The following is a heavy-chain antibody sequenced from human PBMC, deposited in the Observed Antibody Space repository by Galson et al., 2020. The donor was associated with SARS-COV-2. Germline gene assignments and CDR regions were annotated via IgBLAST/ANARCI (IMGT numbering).Heavy chain of an antibody. V-gene: IGHV4-30-4*01. CDR1: GGSISSGDYY. Sequence: SQTLSLTCTVSGGSISSGDYYWSWIRQPPGKGLEWIGYIYYSGSTYYNPSLKSRVTISVDTSKNQFSLKLSSVTAADTAVYYCARGARVPAAMQGYYYGMDVWGQGTTVTVSS. CDR2: IYYSGST. CDR3: ARGARVPAAMQGYYYGMDV. D-gene: IGHD2-2*01. J-gene: IGHJ6*02.